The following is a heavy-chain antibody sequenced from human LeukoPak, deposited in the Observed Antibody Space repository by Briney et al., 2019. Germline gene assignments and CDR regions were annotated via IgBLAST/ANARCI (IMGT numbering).Heavy chain of an antibody. CDR3: ARVDTTLSYKLDY. CDR2: IYSAGNT. J-gene: IGHJ4*02. Sequence: PGRSLRLSCAASGFTVSSNCMIWVSHPPGNWLEWVSVIYSAGNTYKADSVKRRFTISRHNSKNTVYLQMNNLRAEDTAIYYCARVDTTLSYKLDYWGQGNLVTVSS. V-gene: IGHV3-53*01. D-gene: IGHD1-1*01. CDR1: GFTVSSNC.